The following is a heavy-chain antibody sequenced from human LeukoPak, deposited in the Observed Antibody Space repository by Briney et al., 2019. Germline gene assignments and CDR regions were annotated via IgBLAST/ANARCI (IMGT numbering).Heavy chain of an antibody. CDR3: ARSGCSGGGCSVYYYYGMDV. D-gene: IGHD2-15*01. V-gene: IGHV4-59*01. CDR2: IYYSGST. CDR1: GGSISTYY. Sequence: SETLSLTCTVSGGSISTYYWSWIRQPPGKGLEWIGYIYYSGSTNYNPSLKSRVTISVDTSKNQFSLKLSSVTAADTAVYYCARSGCSGGGCSVYYYYGMDVWGQGTTVTVS. J-gene: IGHJ6*02.